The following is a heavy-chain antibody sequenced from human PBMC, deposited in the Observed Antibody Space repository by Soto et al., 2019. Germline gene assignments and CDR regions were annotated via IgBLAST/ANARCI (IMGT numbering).Heavy chain of an antibody. J-gene: IGHJ6*02. V-gene: IGHV3-11*01. Sequence: GGSLRLSCAASEFPFSDYYMNWVRQAPGKGVEWDSYISSGADTIYYADSVRGRFTVSRDNAKNSLYLQMNSLRVEDTAVYYCARTHRDPYYYYYGMDIWGQGTTVTVSS. CDR1: EFPFSDYY. CDR3: ARTHRDPYYYYYGMDI. CDR2: ISSGADTI.